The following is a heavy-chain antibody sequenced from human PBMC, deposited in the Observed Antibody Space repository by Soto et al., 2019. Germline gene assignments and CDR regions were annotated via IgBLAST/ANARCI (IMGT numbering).Heavy chain of an antibody. CDR3: AKDLTRQLAYWLDP. CDR1: GFSFTGYY. Sequence: ASVKVSCKASGFSFTGYYIHWLRQAPGQGLEWMGWINAHSGGTEYAQKIQGRVTLTRDTSIATAYLTLTSLTSDDTALYYCAKDLTRQLAYWLDPWGQGTPVTVSS. V-gene: IGHV1-2*02. CDR2: INAHSGGT. D-gene: IGHD3-16*01. J-gene: IGHJ5*02.